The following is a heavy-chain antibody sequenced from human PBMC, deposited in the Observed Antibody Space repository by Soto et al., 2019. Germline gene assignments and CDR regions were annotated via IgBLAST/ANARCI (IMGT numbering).Heavy chain of an antibody. Sequence: GPHRLRYGASELAIVDYAVSWVLQAPGKGLEWVSTISASGYSAYYGGAVNGRFTTSRHNSKSTLYLQMNRLRADDTAVYDCAKSRQRWAALDLRGQGTQVTVFS. CDR2: ISASGYSA. CDR3: AKSRQRWAALDL. CDR1: ELAIVDYA. D-gene: IGHD5-18*01. J-gene: IGHJ5*02. V-gene: IGHV3-23*01.